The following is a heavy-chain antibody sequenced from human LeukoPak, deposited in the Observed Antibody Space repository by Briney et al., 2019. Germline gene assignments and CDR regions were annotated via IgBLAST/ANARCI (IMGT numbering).Heavy chain of an antibody. CDR1: GGSISSGGYS. D-gene: IGHD6-6*01. V-gene: IGHV4-30-2*02. Sequence: NPSQTLSLTCAVSGGSISSGGYSWSWIRQPPGKGLEWIGYIYHSGSTYYNPSLKSRVTISVDRSKNQFSLKLSSVTAADTAVYYCARVAARYVGMDVWGQGTTVTVSS. CDR2: IYHSGST. CDR3: ARVAARYVGMDV. J-gene: IGHJ6*02.